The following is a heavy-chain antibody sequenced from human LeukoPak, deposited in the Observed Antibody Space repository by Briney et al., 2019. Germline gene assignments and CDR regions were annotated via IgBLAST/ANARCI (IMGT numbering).Heavy chain of an antibody. CDR1: GGTFSXYX. CDR2: XXXXXXXX. CDR3: AXDPDXYYDSSVAGAYYGMDV. J-gene: IGHJ6*02. V-gene: IGHV1-69*10. D-gene: IGHD3-22*01. Sequence: SVKVSCKASGGTFSXYXXSWVRQAPGQGLEWXXXXXXXXXXXNYAQXXXXXXXITAXXSTSTAYMELSSLRSEDTAVYYCAXDPDXYYDSSVAGAYYGMDVWGQGTTVTVSS.